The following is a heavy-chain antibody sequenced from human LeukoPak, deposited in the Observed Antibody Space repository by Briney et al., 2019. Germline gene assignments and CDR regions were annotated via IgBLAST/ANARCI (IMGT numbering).Heavy chain of an antibody. CDR3: ASGDYGDPPLNY. Sequence: ASVKVSCKASGYTFTSYDINWVRQAPGQGLQWMGWINPNTGGTNYAQKFQGRVTMTRDTSISTAYMELSRLRSDDTAVYYCASGDYGDPPLNYWGQGTLVTVSS. D-gene: IGHD4/OR15-4a*01. J-gene: IGHJ4*02. V-gene: IGHV1-2*02. CDR2: INPNTGGT. CDR1: GYTFTSYD.